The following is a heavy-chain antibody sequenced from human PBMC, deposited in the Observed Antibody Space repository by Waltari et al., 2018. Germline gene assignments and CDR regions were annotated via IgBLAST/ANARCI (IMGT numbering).Heavy chain of an antibody. J-gene: IGHJ6*03. D-gene: IGHD6-19*01. CDR2: IIPIFGTA. V-gene: IGHV1-69*14. Sequence: QVQLVQSGAEVKKPGSSVKVSCKASGGTFSSYAISWVRQAPGQGLEWMGGIIPIFGTANYAQKFQGRVTITADKSTSTAYMELSSLRSEDTAVYYCARAGGAVAGHYYYYYYMDVWGKGTTVTVSS. CDR1: GGTFSSYA. CDR3: ARAGGAVAGHYYYYYYMDV.